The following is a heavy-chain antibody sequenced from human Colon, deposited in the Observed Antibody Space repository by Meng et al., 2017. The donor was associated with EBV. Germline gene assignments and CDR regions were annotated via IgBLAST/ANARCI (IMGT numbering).Heavy chain of an antibody. CDR2: IYYSGST. CDR1: GGSISSGGYY. V-gene: IGHV4-31*03. CDR3: ARGPSRWLQFSFDY. Sequence: GQCQVSGPGLVKPSQTRSLTCTVSGGSISSGGYYWSWIRQHSGKGLEWIGYIYYSGSTYYNPSLKSRVTISRDTSKNQFSLKLSSVTAADTAVYYCARGPSRWLQFSFDYWGQGTLVTVSS. D-gene: IGHD5-24*01. J-gene: IGHJ4*02.